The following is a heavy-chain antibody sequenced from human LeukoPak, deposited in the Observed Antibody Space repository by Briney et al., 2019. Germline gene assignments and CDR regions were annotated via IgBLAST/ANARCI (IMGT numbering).Heavy chain of an antibody. CDR3: ARDGIAAAGTHNFDY. Sequence: PGGSLRLSCAASGFTFSSYAMHWVRQAPGKGLEWVAVISYDGSNKYYADSVKGRFTISRDNSKNTLYLQMNSLRAEDTAVYYCARDGIAAAGTHNFDYWGQGTLVTVSS. D-gene: IGHD6-13*01. CDR2: ISYDGSNK. J-gene: IGHJ4*02. V-gene: IGHV3-30*01. CDR1: GFTFSSYA.